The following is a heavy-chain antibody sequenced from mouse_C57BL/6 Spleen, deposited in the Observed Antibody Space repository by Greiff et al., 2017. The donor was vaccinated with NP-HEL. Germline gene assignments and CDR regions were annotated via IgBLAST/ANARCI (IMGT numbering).Heavy chain of an antibody. V-gene: IGHV1-82*01. CDR1: GYAFSSSW. CDR3: ARDGYYVFYFDY. CDR2: IYPGDGDT. D-gene: IGHD2-3*01. J-gene: IGHJ2*01. Sequence: VQLQESGPELVKPGASVKISCKASGYAFSSSWMNWVKQRPGKGLEWIGRIYPGDGDTNYNGKFKGKATLTADKSSSTAYMQLSSLTSEDSAVYFCARDGYYVFYFDYWGQGTTLTVSS.